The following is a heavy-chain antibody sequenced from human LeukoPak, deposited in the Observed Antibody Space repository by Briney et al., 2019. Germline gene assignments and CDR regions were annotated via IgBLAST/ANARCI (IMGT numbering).Heavy chain of an antibody. J-gene: IGHJ4*02. D-gene: IGHD5-24*01. Sequence: PSETLSLTCTVSGGSISSSSYYWGWIRQPPGKGLEWIGSIYYSGSTYYNPSLKSRVTISVDTSKNQFSLKLGSVTAADTAVYYCAREMATIEFDYWGQGTLVTVSS. V-gene: IGHV4-39*01. CDR2: IYYSGST. CDR3: AREMATIEFDY. CDR1: GGSISSSSYY.